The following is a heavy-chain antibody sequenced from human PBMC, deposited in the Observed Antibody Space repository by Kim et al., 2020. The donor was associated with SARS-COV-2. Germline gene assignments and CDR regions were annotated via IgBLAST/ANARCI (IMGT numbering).Heavy chain of an antibody. D-gene: IGHD3-22*01. CDR1: GFTFSSYW. Sequence: GGSLRLSCAASGFTFSSYWMSWVRQAPGKGLEWVANIKQDGSEKYYVDSVKGRFTISRDNAKNSLYLQMNSLRAEDTAVYYCARVGEAYYYDSSGYSDYWGQGTLVTVSS. V-gene: IGHV3-7*01. J-gene: IGHJ4*02. CDR3: ARVGEAYYYDSSGYSDY. CDR2: IKQDGSEK.